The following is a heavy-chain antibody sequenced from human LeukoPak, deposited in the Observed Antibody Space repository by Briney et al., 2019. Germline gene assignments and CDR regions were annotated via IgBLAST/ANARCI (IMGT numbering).Heavy chain of an antibody. V-gene: IGHV3-7*01. D-gene: IGHD6-6*01. Sequence: GGSLRLSCAASGFTFSSYWMSWVRQAPGKGLEWVANIKQDGSEKYYVDSVKGRFTISRDSAKNSLYLQMNSLRAEDTAVYYCARDGLYSSSSNFDYWGQGTLVTVSS. CDR1: GFTFSSYW. J-gene: IGHJ4*02. CDR3: ARDGLYSSSSNFDY. CDR2: IKQDGSEK.